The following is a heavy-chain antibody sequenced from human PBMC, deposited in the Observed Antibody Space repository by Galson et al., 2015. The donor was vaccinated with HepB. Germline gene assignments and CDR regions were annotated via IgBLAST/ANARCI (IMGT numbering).Heavy chain of an antibody. CDR1: GFTFSSYA. CDR3: ARVVYSSSIYFDY. V-gene: IGHV3-30-3*01. D-gene: IGHD6-6*01. J-gene: IGHJ4*02. Sequence: SLRLSCAASGFTFSSYAMHWVRQAPGKGLEWVAVISYDGSKKYYADSVKGRFTISRDNSKNTLYLQMNSLRAEDTAVYYCARVVYSSSIYFDYWGQGTLVTVSS. CDR2: ISYDGSKK.